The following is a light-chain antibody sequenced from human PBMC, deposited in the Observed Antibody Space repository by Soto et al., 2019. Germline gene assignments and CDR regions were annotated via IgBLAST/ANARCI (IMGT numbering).Light chain of an antibody. CDR2: GAS. Sequence: EIVLTQSPGTLSLSPGERATLSCRASQSVRSTYLARYQQKPGQAPRLLIHGASSRATGIPDRFSGSGSGTDFTLTISILEPEDFAVYYCQRYSSSLSVSFGQGTRLDIK. J-gene: IGKJ5*01. V-gene: IGKV3-20*01. CDR3: QRYSSSLSVS. CDR1: QSVRSTY.